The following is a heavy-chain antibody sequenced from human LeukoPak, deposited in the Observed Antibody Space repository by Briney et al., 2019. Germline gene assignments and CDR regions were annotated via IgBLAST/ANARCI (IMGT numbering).Heavy chain of an antibody. V-gene: IGHV4-30-4*01. CDR2: IYYSGST. D-gene: IGHD3-3*01. CDR3: AGGRYYDFWSGTFDY. CDR1: GGSISSGDYY. Sequence: PSETLSLTCTVSGGSISSGDYYWSWIRQPPGKGLKWIGYIYYSGSTYYNPSLKSRVTISVDTSKNQFSLKLSSVTAADTAVYYCAGGRYYDFWSGTFDYWGQGTLVTVSS. J-gene: IGHJ4*02.